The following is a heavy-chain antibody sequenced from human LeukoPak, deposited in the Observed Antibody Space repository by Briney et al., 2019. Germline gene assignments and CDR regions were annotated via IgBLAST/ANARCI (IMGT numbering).Heavy chain of an antibody. Sequence: GGSLRLSCAAAAFTFGNYAMSWVRQAPGKGLEWVSAISGSGANIHYADSVKGRFTISRDNFKNTLYLQMNSLRAEDTAVYFCAKDFTTGGSGSYLDTYFDYWGQGTLVTVSS. CDR3: AKDFTTGGSGSYLDTYFDY. V-gene: IGHV3-23*01. J-gene: IGHJ4*02. D-gene: IGHD3-10*01. CDR1: AFTFGNYA. CDR2: ISGSGANI.